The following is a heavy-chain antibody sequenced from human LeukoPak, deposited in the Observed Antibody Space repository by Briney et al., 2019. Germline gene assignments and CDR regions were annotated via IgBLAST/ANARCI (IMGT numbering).Heavy chain of an antibody. D-gene: IGHD2-15*01. Sequence: SETLSLTCAVYGGSFSGYYWSWIRQPPGKGLEWIGEINHSGSTNYNPSLKSRVTISVDTSKNQFSLKVSSVTAADTAVYYCARGGEDIVVVVAATGGRYYFDYWGQRTLVTVSS. CDR2: INHSGST. CDR1: GGSFSGYY. J-gene: IGHJ4*02. CDR3: ARGGEDIVVVVAATGGRYYFDY. V-gene: IGHV4-34*01.